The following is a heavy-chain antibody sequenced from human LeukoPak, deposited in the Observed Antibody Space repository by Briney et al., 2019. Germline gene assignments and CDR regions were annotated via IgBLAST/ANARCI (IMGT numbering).Heavy chain of an antibody. CDR2: INHSGST. V-gene: IGHV4-34*01. Sequence: SETLSLTCAVYGGSFSGYYWSWIRQPPGKGLEWIGEINHSGSTNYNPSLKSRVTISVDTSKNQFSLKLSSVTAADTAVYYCAGHSSGWYRDYWGQGTLVTVSS. CDR3: AGHSSGWYRDY. D-gene: IGHD6-19*01. CDR1: GGSFSGYY. J-gene: IGHJ4*02.